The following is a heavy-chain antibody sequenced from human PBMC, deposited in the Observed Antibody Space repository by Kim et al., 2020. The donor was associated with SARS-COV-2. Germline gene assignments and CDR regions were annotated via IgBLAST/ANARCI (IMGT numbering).Heavy chain of an antibody. Sequence: GGSLRLSCAASGFRFNNYAMRWVRQAPGRGPEWVSGIATHDGSTYYADSVKGRFAISIDSSQNTVYLQMNSLRAEDTAVYYCVHGETYGRFDYWGQGTLVTVSS. CDR2: IATHDGST. CDR1: GFRFNNYA. V-gene: IGHV3-23*01. J-gene: IGHJ4*02. CDR3: VHGETYGRFDY. D-gene: IGHD3-10*01.